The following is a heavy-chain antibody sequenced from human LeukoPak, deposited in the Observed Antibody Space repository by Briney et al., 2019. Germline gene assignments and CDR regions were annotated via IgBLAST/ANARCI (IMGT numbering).Heavy chain of an antibody. Sequence: PSETLSLTCTVSGGSISSYYWSWIRQPPGKGLEWIGYIYYSGSTNYNPSLKSRVTISVDTSKNQFSLKLTSVTAADTAVYYCARDRQCGYWGQGTLVTVSS. D-gene: IGHD2-21*01. CDR2: IYYSGST. CDR1: GGSISSYY. V-gene: IGHV4-59*12. CDR3: ARDRQCGY. J-gene: IGHJ4*02.